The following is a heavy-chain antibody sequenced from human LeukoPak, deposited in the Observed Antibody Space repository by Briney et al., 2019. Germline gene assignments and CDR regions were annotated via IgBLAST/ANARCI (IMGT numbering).Heavy chain of an antibody. CDR2: INHSGST. CDR1: GGSFSGYY. Sequence: SETLSLTCAVYGGSFSGYYWSWIRQPPGKGLEWIGEINHSGSTNYSPSLKSRVTISVDTSKNQFSLKLSSVTAADTAVYYCARGDYYGSGSYYWTPYYYYGMDVWGQGTTVTVSS. D-gene: IGHD3-10*01. V-gene: IGHV4-34*01. CDR3: ARGDYYGSGSYYWTPYYYYGMDV. J-gene: IGHJ6*02.